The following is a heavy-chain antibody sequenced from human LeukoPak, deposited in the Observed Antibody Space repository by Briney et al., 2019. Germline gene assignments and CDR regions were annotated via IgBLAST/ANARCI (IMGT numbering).Heavy chain of an antibody. J-gene: IGHJ4*02. V-gene: IGHV1-2*06. CDR3: ARDYCSSTSCLFDY. D-gene: IGHD2-2*01. CDR1: GYAFTGYH. CDR2: INPNSGDT. Sequence: ASVKVSCKASGYAFTGYHMHWVRQAPGQGLEWMGRINPNSGDTNYAQKFQGRVAMTRDTSISTAFMELTRLRSDDTAVYYCARDYCSSTSCLFDYWGQGTLVTVSS.